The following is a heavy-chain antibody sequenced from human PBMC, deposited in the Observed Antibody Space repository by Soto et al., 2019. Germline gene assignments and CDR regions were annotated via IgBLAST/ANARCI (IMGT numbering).Heavy chain of an antibody. Sequence: HPGGSLRLSCAASGFTFSSYSMNWVRQAPGKGLEWVSYISSSSSTIYYADSVKGRFTISRDNAKNSLYLQMNSLRDEDTAVYYCARDRRYYDSSGYVWFDPWGQGTLVTVSS. CDR3: ARDRRYYDSSGYVWFDP. J-gene: IGHJ5*02. CDR2: ISSSSSTI. V-gene: IGHV3-48*02. D-gene: IGHD3-22*01. CDR1: GFTFSSYS.